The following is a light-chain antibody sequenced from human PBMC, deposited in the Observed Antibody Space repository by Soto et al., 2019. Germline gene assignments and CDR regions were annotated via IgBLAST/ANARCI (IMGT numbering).Light chain of an antibody. J-gene: IGLJ1*01. CDR3: SSYTSSSRNV. Sequence: QSALTQPASVSGSPGQSITISCTGTSSDVGGYNYVSWYQQHPGKAPKLMIYDVSNRPSGVSNRFSGSKSGNTASLTISGLQAEDEAGYYCSSYTSSSRNVFGTGTKVTVL. CDR1: SSDVGGYNY. V-gene: IGLV2-14*01. CDR2: DVS.